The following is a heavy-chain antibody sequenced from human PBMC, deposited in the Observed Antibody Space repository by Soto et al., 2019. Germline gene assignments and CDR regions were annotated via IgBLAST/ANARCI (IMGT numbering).Heavy chain of an antibody. CDR2: VYTSGNT. CDR3: AREAAETVGDGYWFDP. J-gene: IGHJ5*02. Sequence: QVQLQESGPGLVKPSETLSLTCTVSGDSFSGYYWSWIRQPAGKGLEWIGRVYTSGNTDYNPSLKSRVTVSVDTSKNQFSLKLSSVTAADTAVYYCAREAAETVGDGYWFDPWGQGTLVTVSS. CDR1: GDSFSGYY. V-gene: IGHV4-4*07. D-gene: IGHD6-13*01.